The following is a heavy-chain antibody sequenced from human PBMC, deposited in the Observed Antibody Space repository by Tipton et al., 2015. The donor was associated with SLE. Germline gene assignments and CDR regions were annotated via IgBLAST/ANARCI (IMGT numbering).Heavy chain of an antibody. CDR2: SNPSGST. CDR1: GGSFSGYY. Sequence: TLSLTCAVYGGSFSGYYWRWIRQPPGKGLEWIGESNPSGSTNYNPSLKSRITISLDPSNNYFSLNVSSVTAADTALYYCARLEGSSWSLYYLDYWGRGKLVAVSS. D-gene: IGHD6-13*01. CDR3: ARLEGSSWSLYYLDY. J-gene: IGHJ4*02. V-gene: IGHV4-34*01.